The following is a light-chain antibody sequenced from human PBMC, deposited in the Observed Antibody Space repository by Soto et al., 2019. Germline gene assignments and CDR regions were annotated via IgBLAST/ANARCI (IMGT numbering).Light chain of an antibody. CDR1: SIDVGNFDL. V-gene: IGLV2-18*02. Sequence: QSALTQPPSVSGSPGQSVTISCTGTSIDVGNFDLVSWYQQPPGTAPKLLIYGNTNRPSGVPGRFSGSKFGTSAYLAITGLQAEDEADYYCQSYDSSLRVFGGGTKLTVL. CDR3: QSYDSSLRV. J-gene: IGLJ2*01. CDR2: GNT.